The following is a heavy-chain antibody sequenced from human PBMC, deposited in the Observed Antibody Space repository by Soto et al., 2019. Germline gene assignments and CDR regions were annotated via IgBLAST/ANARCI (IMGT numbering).Heavy chain of an antibody. V-gene: IGHV1-69*13. CDR2: IIPIFGTA. CDR1: GGTFSSYA. Sequence: SVKVSCKASGGTFSSYAISWVRQAPGQGLEWMGGIIPIFGTANYAQKFQGRVTITADESTSTAYMELSSLRSEDTAVYYCARASSSWDSSGYYCLSAFDIWGQGTMVTVSS. CDR3: ARASSSWDSSGYYCLSAFDI. D-gene: IGHD3-22*01. J-gene: IGHJ3*02.